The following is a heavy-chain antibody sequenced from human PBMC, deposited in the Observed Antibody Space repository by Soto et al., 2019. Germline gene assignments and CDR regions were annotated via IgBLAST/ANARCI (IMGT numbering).Heavy chain of an antibody. Sequence: GGSLRLSCAASGFTFSSYSMNWVRQAPGKGLEWVSYISSSSSTIYYADSVKGRFTISRDNAKNSLYLQMNSLRAEDTAVYYCARGLRYFDWLPFFDYWGQGTLVTVSS. J-gene: IGHJ4*02. D-gene: IGHD3-9*01. CDR2: ISSSSSTI. CDR3: ARGLRYFDWLPFFDY. V-gene: IGHV3-48*01. CDR1: GFTFSSYS.